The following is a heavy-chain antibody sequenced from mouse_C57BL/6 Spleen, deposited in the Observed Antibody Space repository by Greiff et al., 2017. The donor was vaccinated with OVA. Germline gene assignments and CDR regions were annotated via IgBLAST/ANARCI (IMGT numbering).Heavy chain of an antibody. CDR2: IDPENGDT. V-gene: IGHV14-4*01. CDR3: TTYDGFAY. D-gene: IGHD2-12*01. CDR1: GFTTKDDY. Sequence: EVQLQQSGAELVRPGASVKLSCTASGFTTKDDYMHWVKQRPEQGLEWIGWIDPENGDTEYAAKFQGKATITADTSSNTAYLPLSSLTSEDTAVYYCTTYDGFAYWGQGTLVTVSA. J-gene: IGHJ3*01.